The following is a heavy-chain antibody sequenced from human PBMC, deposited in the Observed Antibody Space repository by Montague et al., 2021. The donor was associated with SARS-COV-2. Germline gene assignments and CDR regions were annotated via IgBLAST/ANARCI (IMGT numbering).Heavy chain of an antibody. CDR3: ARDPRYSLSWSFDY. J-gene: IGHJ4*02. Sequence: CSLSFSLFSLPPAAWPWIRQSPSRGLEWLGRTYYRSKWYYDYAVSVKSRMTISPDTSKNQFSLQLSSVTPEDRAVYYCARDPRYSLSWSFDYWGQGTLVTVSS. V-gene: IGHV6-1*01. CDR2: TYYRSKWYY. CDR1: FSLFSLPPAA. D-gene: IGHD6-13*01.